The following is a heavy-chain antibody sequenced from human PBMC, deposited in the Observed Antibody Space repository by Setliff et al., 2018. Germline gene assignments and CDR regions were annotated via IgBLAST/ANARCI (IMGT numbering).Heavy chain of an antibody. J-gene: IGHJ4*02. Sequence: HPGGSLRLSCAASGFTFSSYGMHWVRQAPGKGLEWVAVIWYDGSNKYYADSVKGRFTISRDNSKNTLYLQMNSLRAEDTAVYYCAKGSSGWFGLCDYWGQGTLVTVSS. CDR1: GFTFSSYG. V-gene: IGHV3-33*06. CDR3: AKGSSGWFGLCDY. CDR2: IWYDGSNK. D-gene: IGHD6-19*01.